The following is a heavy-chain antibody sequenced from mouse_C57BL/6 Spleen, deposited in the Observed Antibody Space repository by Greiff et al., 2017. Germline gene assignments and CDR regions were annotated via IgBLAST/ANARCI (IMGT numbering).Heavy chain of an antibody. J-gene: IGHJ4*01. CDR2: IYPGDGDT. V-gene: IGHV1-80*01. CDR1: GYAFSSYW. Sequence: ESGAELVKPGASVKISCKASGYAFSSYWMNWVKQRPGKGLEWIGQIYPGDGDTNYTGKFKGKATLTADTSSSTAYMQLSSLTSEDSAVYFGARSGLLYYYAMDYWGQGTSVTVSS. D-gene: IGHD3-1*01. CDR3: ARSGLLYYYAMDY.